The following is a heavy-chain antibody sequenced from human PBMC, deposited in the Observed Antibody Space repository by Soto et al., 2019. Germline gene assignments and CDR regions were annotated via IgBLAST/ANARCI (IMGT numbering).Heavy chain of an antibody. CDR2: ISYDGSNK. V-gene: IGHV3-30-3*01. CDR3: ARDRVVAGIGEVDY. D-gene: IGHD6-19*01. Sequence: GGSLRLSGAASIFPYSRSAMRCARQSPGEGLEWVAVISYDGSNKYYGDSVKGRFTISRDNSKNTLYLQMNSPRVDDTAVYYRARDRVVAGIGEVDYWGQGTLVTVSS. J-gene: IGHJ4*02. CDR1: IFPYSRSA.